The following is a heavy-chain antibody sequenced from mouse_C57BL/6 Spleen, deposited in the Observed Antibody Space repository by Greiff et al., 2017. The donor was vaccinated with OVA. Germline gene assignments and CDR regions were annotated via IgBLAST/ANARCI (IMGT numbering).Heavy chain of an antibody. CDR2: IHPNSGST. V-gene: IGHV1-64*01. CDR1: GYTFTSYW. Sequence: VQLQQPGAELVKPGASVKLSCKASGYTFTSYWMHWVKQRPGQGLEWIGMIHPNSGSTNYNEKFKSKATLTVDKSSSTAYMQLSSLTSEDSAVYECAGEERRVVVATTRYFDVWGTGTTVTVSS. D-gene: IGHD1-1*02. J-gene: IGHJ1*03. CDR3: AGEERRVVVATTRYFDV.